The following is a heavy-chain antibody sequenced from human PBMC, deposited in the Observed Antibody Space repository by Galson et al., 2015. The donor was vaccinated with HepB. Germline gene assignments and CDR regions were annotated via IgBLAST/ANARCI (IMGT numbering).Heavy chain of an antibody. CDR2: TYYRSKWYN. Sequence: CAISGDSVSSTSAAWNWIRQSSSRGLEWLGRTYYRSKWYNEYAVSVKSRIDINPDTSKNQFSLRLDSVTPEDTAIYYCATRYYDSWGQGTLVIVSS. V-gene: IGHV6-1*01. CDR1: GDSVSSTSAA. J-gene: IGHJ4*02. CDR3: ATRYYDS.